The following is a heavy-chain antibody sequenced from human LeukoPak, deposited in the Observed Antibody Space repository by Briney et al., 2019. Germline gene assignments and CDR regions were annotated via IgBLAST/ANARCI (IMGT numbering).Heavy chain of an antibody. V-gene: IGHV4-59*01. CDR2: IHHSGTT. CDR1: GVSISTYD. Sequence: PSETLSLTCTVSGVSISTYDWSWVRQPPGKGLEWVGYIHHSGTTNYNPSLKSRVIISLDTSKDQFSLKLISATAADTAVYYCARSWDYRDYYFDHWGQGTLVTVSS. D-gene: IGHD4-17*01. J-gene: IGHJ4*02. CDR3: ARSWDYRDYYFDH.